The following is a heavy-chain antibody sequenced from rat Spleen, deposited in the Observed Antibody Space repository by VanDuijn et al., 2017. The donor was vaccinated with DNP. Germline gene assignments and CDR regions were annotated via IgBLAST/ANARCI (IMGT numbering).Heavy chain of an antibody. CDR1: GFSLTSNT. J-gene: IGHJ2*01. D-gene: IGHD1-12*02. CDR3: ARSDYHDGGYYYGYFDY. Sequence: QVQLMESGPGLVLPSQTLSLSCSVSGFSLTSNTVAWVRQPPGKGLEWIAALSSGGSTYYKSTLKSRLSISRDTSKSQVFLNMNSLQTEDTAMYFCARSDYHDGGYYYGYFDYWGQGVMVTVSS. CDR2: LSSGGST. V-gene: IGHV2-6*01.